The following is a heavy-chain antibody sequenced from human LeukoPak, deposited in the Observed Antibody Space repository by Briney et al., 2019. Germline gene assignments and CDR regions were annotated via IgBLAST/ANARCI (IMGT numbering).Heavy chain of an antibody. CDR1: GGSVNSSPYY. J-gene: IGHJ4*02. D-gene: IGHD6-25*01. Sequence: PSETLSLTCTVSGGSVNSSPYYWGWIRQPPGKGLEWIGSIDYTGSTFYNPSLKSRATITIDTSKNQFSLKLNSVTAADTAVYYCARHPTYCHAANFWGQGTLVTVSS. CDR2: IDYTGST. CDR3: ARHPTYCHAANF. V-gene: IGHV4-39*01.